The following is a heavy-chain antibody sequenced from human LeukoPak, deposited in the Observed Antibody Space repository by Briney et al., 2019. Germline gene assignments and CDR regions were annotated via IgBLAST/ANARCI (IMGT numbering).Heavy chain of an antibody. Sequence: SSETLSLTCAVSGGSISSGGYSWSWIRQPPGKGLEWIGYIYHSGSTYYNPSLKSRVTISVDTSKDQFSLKLSSVTAADTAVYYCARNEVQSGWFDPWGQGTLVTVSS. CDR2: IYHSGST. CDR1: GGSISSGGYS. V-gene: IGHV4-30-2*02. CDR3: ARNEVQSGWFDP. J-gene: IGHJ5*02. D-gene: IGHD1-1*01.